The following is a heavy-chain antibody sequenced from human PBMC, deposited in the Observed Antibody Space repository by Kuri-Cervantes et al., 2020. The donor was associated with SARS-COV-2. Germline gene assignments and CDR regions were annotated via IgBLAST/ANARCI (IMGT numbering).Heavy chain of an antibody. D-gene: IGHD3-9*01. CDR1: GASISSSTYY. V-gene: IGHV4-39*01. CDR2: IYESGDT. Sequence: ESLKISCTVSGASISSSTYYWGWIRQSPGKGLEWLGSIYESGDTYYSSSLKSRLSLSVDTSKNQFSLKLTSVTAADTAIYYCARRYAFDRFHKWGQGTQVTVSS. J-gene: IGHJ4*02. CDR3: ARRYAFDRFHK.